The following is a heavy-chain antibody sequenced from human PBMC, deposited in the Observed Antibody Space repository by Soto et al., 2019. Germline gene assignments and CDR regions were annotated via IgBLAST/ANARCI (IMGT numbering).Heavy chain of an antibody. J-gene: IGHJ4*02. CDR2: IYYSGST. CDR3: ARLLPPHYFDY. D-gene: IGHD2-15*01. V-gene: IGHV4-39*01. Sequence: SETLSLTCTVSGGSISSSSYYWGWIRQPPGKGLEWIGSIYYSGSTYYNPSLKSRVTISVDTSKNQFSLKLGSVTAADTAVYYCARLLPPHYFDYWGQGTLVTVSS. CDR1: GGSISSSSYY.